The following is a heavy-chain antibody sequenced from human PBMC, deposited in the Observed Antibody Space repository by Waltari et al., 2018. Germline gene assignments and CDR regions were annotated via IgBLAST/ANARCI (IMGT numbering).Heavy chain of an antibody. CDR2: IYYSGST. J-gene: IGHJ2*01. V-gene: IGHV4-39*01. Sequence: QLQLQESGPGLVKPSATLSLTCTVAGGSLSRRSSYWGWIRQPPGKGLEWIGSIYYSGSTYYNPSLKSRVTISVDTSKNQFSLKLSSVTAADTAVYYCARHPAMTIMLWYFDLWGRGTLVTVSS. CDR1: GGSLSRRSSY. D-gene: IGHD2-8*01. CDR3: ARHPAMTIMLWYFDL.